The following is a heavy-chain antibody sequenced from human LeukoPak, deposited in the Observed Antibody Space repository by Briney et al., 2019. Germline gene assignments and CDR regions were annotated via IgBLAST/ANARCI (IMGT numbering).Heavy chain of an antibody. CDR3: AKGGYSSSWSYYFDY. CDR1: GFTFSNAW. CDR2: IKSKTDGGTT. J-gene: IGHJ4*02. Sequence: GGSLRLSCAASGFTFSNAWMSWVRQAPGKGLEWVGRIKSKTDGGTTDYAAPVKGRFTISRDDSKNTLYLQMNSLKTEDTAVYYCAKGGYSSSWSYYFDYWGQGTLVTVSS. V-gene: IGHV3-15*01. D-gene: IGHD6-13*01.